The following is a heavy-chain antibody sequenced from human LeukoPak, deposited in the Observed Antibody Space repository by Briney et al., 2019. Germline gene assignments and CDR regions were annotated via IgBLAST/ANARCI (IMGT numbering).Heavy chain of an antibody. CDR2: IGSSANTV. CDR3: AREYYYDSSGFYY. J-gene: IGHJ4*02. CDR1: GFTFSNAW. Sequence: GGSLRLSCAASGFTFSNAWMSWVRQAPGKGLEWVSYIGSSANTVYYADSVKGRFTISRDNAKNSLYLQMNSLRAEDTAVYYCAREYYYDSSGFYYWGQGTPVTVSS. V-gene: IGHV3-11*01. D-gene: IGHD3-22*01.